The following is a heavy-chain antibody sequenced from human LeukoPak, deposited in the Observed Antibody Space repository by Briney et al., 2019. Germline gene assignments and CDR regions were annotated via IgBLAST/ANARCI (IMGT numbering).Heavy chain of an antibody. CDR3: AKDGGLWVSAHWGDS. D-gene: IGHD7-27*01. J-gene: IGHJ4*02. V-gene: IGHV3-23*01. Sequence: GGSLRLSCTAPGFTFSSYTMTWVRQAPGEGLKWVSTITTGDGNTYYADSVKGRFTVSRDDSKNTLYLQMNSLRAEDTAVYYCAKDGGLWVSAHWGDSWGRGTLVTVSS. CDR2: ITTGDGNT. CDR1: GFTFSSYT.